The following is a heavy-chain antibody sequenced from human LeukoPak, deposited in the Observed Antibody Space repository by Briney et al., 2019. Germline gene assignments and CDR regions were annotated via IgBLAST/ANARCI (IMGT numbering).Heavy chain of an antibody. D-gene: IGHD6-19*01. Sequence: ASVKVSCKASGYTFTGYYMHWVRQAPGQGLEWMGWINPNSGGTNYAQKFQGRVTMTRDTSISTAYMELSRLRSDDTAVYYCAREVVAVAAHYYYYMDVWAKGTTVTVSS. CDR3: AREVVAVAAHYYYYMDV. J-gene: IGHJ6*03. CDR1: GYTFTGYY. V-gene: IGHV1-2*02. CDR2: INPNSGGT.